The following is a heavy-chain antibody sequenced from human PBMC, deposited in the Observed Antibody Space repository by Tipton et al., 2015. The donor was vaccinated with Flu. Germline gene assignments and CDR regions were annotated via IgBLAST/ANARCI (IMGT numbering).Heavy chain of an antibody. CDR1: GYTLATFD. CDR3: ARGTYYDY. V-gene: IGHV1-18*04. CDR2: ISAYNGNT. J-gene: IGHJ4*02. Sequence: QLVQSGAEVKKPGASVKVSCKASGYTLATFDITWVRQAPGQGLEWMGWISAYNGNTNYAQKLQGRVTMTADTSTSTAYMELRSLRSDDTAVYFCARGTYYDYWGQGTLVTVSS.